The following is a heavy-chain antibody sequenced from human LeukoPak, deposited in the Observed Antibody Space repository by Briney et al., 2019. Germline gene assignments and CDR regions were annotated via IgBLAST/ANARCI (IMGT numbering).Heavy chain of an antibody. J-gene: IGHJ3*02. V-gene: IGHV1-69*01. CDR3: ARAGCSGGSCYMDAAFDI. Sequence: ASVKVSCKASGGTFSSYAISWVRQAPGQGPEWTGGIIPIFGTANYAQKFQGRVTITADESTSTAYMELSSLRSEDTAVYYCARAGCSGGSCYMDAAFDIWGQGTMVTVSS. CDR1: GGTFSSYA. D-gene: IGHD2-15*01. CDR2: IIPIFGTA.